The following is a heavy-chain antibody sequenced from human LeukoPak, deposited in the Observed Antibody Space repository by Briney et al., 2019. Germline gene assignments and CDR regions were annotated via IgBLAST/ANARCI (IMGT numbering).Heavy chain of an antibody. CDR2: IYYSGST. J-gene: IGHJ6*02. CDR3: ARRGGGYYYYGMDV. Sequence: SETLSLTCTVSGGSISSYYWSWIRQPPGKGLEWIGYIYYSGSTNYNPSLKSRVTISVDTSKNQFSLKLNSVTAADTAVYYCARRGGGYYYYGMDVWGQGATVTVSS. D-gene: IGHD2-15*01. V-gene: IGHV4-59*08. CDR1: GGSISSYY.